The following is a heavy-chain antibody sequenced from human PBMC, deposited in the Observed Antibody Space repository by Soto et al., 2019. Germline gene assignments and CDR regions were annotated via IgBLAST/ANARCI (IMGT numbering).Heavy chain of an antibody. CDR3: AKDPVQGLWFGELLQDAFDI. CDR1: GFTFSSYA. D-gene: IGHD3-10*01. CDR2: ISGSGGST. V-gene: IGHV3-23*01. Sequence: EVQLLESGGGLVQPGGSLRLSCAASGFTFSSYAMSWVRQAPGKGLEWVSAISGSGGSTYYADSVKGRFTISRDNSKNTLYLQMNSLRAEDTAVYYCAKDPVQGLWFGELLQDAFDIWGQGTMVTVSS. J-gene: IGHJ3*02.